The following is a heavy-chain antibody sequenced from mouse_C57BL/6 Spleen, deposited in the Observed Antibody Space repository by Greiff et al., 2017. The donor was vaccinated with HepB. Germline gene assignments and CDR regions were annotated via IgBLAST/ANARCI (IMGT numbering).Heavy chain of an antibody. V-gene: IGHV3-1*01. CDR2: ISYSGST. J-gene: IGHJ1*03. D-gene: IGHD1-1*01. Sequence: VQLKESGPGMVKPSQSLSLTCTVTGYSITSGYDWHWIRHFPGNKLEWMGYISYSGSTNYNPSLKSRISITHDTSKNHFFLKLNSVTTEDTATYYCAREGDYGSSYWYFDVWGTGTTVTVSS. CDR3: AREGDYGSSYWYFDV. CDR1: GYSITSGYD.